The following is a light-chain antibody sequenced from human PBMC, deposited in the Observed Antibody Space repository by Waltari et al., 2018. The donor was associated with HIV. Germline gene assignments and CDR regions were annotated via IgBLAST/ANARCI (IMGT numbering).Light chain of an antibody. CDR3: SSYTNINTVV. CDR1: TSDFGAYYY. V-gene: IGLV2-14*01. J-gene: IGLJ2*01. CDR2: EVT. Sequence: QSALTQPASVSGSPGPSITLSCTGATSDFGAYYYVSWYQKHPGKAPKLIIYEVTNRPSGVSNRFSGSKSGITASLTISGLQTEDEADYYCSSYTNINTVVFGGGTKLTVL.